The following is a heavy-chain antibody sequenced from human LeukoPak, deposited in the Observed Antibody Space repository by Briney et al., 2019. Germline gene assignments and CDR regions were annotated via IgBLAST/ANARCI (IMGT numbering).Heavy chain of an antibody. CDR3: ARGAHFAPAANWFDP. D-gene: IGHD2-2*01. CDR1: GYTFTGYY. V-gene: IGHV1-2*02. J-gene: IGHJ5*02. CDR2: INPNSGGT. Sequence: ASVKVSCKASGYTFTGYYMHWVRQAPGQGLEWMGWINPNSGGTNYAQKFQGRVTMTRDTSISTAYMELSRLRSDDTAVYYCARGAHFAPAANWFDPWGQGTLVTVSS.